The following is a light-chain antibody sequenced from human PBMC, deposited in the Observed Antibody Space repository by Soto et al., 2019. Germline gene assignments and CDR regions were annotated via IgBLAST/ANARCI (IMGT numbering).Light chain of an antibody. V-gene: IGKV4-1*01. CDR3: QQYYGNPNT. Sequence: DIVMTQSPDSLAVSLGERATINCKSSPSVLHSFNHKNHLAWYQQKPGQPPKLLIYWASTGNSGVLERFSGRGSGADCTLTVSRRQAEDVAVYYCQQYYGNPNTFGGGTKVEIK. J-gene: IGKJ4*01. CDR2: WAS. CDR1: PSVLHSFNHKNH.